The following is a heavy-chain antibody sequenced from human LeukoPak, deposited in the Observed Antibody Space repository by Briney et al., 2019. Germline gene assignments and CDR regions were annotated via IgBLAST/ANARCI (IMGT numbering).Heavy chain of an antibody. J-gene: IGHJ4*01. Sequence: PGGSLRLSCSASGFTFSNYAMHWVCQAPGKGLEYVSGISGNGGSAYYADSVKGRFTISRDNSENTLYLQMSSLRAEDTAVYYCVKDRRYSGFDPCFDQWGHGTLVTVSS. V-gene: IGHV3-64D*06. CDR2: ISGNGGSA. CDR1: GFTFSNYA. CDR3: VKDRRYSGFDPCFDQ. D-gene: IGHD5-12*01.